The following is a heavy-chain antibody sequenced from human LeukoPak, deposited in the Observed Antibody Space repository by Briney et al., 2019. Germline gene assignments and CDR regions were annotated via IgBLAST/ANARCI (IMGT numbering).Heavy chain of an antibody. J-gene: IGHJ4*02. D-gene: IGHD3-3*01. CDR3: TTDALYEFWSGYYSPAG. V-gene: IGHV3-15*01. CDR2: IKSKTDGGTT. Sequence: GGSLRLSCAASGFTFSNAWMSWVRQAPGKGLEWVGRIKSKTDGGTTDYAAPVKGRFTISRDDSKNTLYLQMNSLKTEDTAVYYCTTDALYEFWSGYYSPAGWGQGTLVTVSS. CDR1: GFTFSNAW.